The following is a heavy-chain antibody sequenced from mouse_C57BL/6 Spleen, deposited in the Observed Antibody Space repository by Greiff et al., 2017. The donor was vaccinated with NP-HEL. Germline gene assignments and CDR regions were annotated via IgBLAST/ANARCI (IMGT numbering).Heavy chain of an antibody. J-gene: IGHJ3*01. CDR3: AVYDGYYSWFAY. D-gene: IGHD2-3*01. CDR2: IDPSDSET. V-gene: IGHV1-52*01. Sequence: VQLQQSGAELVRPGSSVKLSCKASGYTFTSYWMHWVKQRPIQGLEWIGNIDPSDSETHYNQKFKDKATLTVDKSSSTAYMQLSSLTSEDSAVYYCAVYDGYYSWFAYWGQGTLVTVSA. CDR1: GYTFTSYW.